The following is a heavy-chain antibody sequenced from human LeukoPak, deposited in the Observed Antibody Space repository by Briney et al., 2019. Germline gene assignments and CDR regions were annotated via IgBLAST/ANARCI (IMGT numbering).Heavy chain of an antibody. J-gene: IGHJ3*02. CDR1: GGTFSSYA. CDR3: ARVAGYCSSTSCYWSAFDI. Sequence: SVKVSCKASGGTFSSYAISWVRQAPGQGLEWMGEIIPIFGTANYAQKFQGRVTITADESTSTAYMELSSLRSEDTAVYYCARVAGYCSSTSCYWSAFDIWGQGTMVTVSS. D-gene: IGHD2-2*01. CDR2: IIPIFGTA. V-gene: IGHV1-69*13.